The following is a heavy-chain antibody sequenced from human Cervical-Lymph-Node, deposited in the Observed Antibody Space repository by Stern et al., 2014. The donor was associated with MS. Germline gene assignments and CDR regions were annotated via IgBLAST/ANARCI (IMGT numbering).Heavy chain of an antibody. Sequence: VQLVESGAEVKKPGASVKVSCKASGYTFTSYGISWVRQAPGQGLEWMGWISAYNGNTNYAQKLQGRVTMTTDTSTSTAYMELRSLRSDDTAVYYCSRVPLTIFGVGYFDYWGQGTLVTVSS. CDR2: ISAYNGNT. V-gene: IGHV1-18*04. CDR3: SRVPLTIFGVGYFDY. J-gene: IGHJ4*02. D-gene: IGHD3-3*01. CDR1: GYTFTSYG.